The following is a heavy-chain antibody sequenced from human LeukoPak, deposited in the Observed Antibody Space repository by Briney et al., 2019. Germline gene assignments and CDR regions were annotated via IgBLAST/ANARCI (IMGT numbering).Heavy chain of an antibody. CDR2: ISASGGST. D-gene: IGHD6-13*01. Sequence: GGSLRLSCAASGFTFSNYGMSWVRQAPGKGLEWISVISASGGSTYYADSVKGRFTISRDNSKNTLYLQMNSLRAEDTAVYYCARDRAPRAGWFDPWGQGTLVTVSS. CDR3: ARDRAPRAGWFDP. J-gene: IGHJ5*02. V-gene: IGHV3-23*01. CDR1: GFTFSNYG.